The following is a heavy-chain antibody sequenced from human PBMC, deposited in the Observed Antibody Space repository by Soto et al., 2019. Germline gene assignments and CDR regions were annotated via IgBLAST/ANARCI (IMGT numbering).Heavy chain of an antibody. J-gene: IGHJ3*02. D-gene: IGHD2-15*01. CDR3: ARALLVVVAATDTFDI. CDR2: ISIISSYI. Sequence: GGSLRLSCAASGFIFSSYTMNWVRQAPGKRLELVSSISIISSYIYYADPVKGRFTISRDNAQTSLNLKIDSLRDEDTAVYYCARALLVVVAATDTFDIWGQGTMVTVSS. V-gene: IGHV3-21*01. CDR1: GFIFSSYT.